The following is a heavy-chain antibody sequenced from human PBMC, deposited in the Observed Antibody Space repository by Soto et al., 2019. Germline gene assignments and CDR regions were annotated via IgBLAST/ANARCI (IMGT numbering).Heavy chain of an antibody. J-gene: IGHJ5*02. D-gene: IGHD2-8*01. CDR2: IIPIFGTA. Sequence: RASVKVSCKASGGTFSSYAISWVRQAPGQGLEWMGGIIPIFGTANYAQKFQGRVTITADESTSTAYMELSSLRSEDTAVYYCASRYCTNGVCYLGLDPWGQGTLVTVSS. CDR1: GGTFSSYA. V-gene: IGHV1-69*13. CDR3: ASRYCTNGVCYLGLDP.